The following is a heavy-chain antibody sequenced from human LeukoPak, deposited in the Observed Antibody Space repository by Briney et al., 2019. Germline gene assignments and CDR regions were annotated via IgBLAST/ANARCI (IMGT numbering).Heavy chain of an antibody. CDR2: ISFDGSNK. V-gene: IGHV3-30*18. Sequence: GRSLRLSCAASGFTFSSYGMHGVRKAPGKGLEWVAVISFDGSNKYYADSVKGRFTISRDNSKNTLYLQMNSLRAEDTAVYYCAKDGEYSSSWYHHDAFDIWGQGTMVTVSS. CDR1: GFTFSSYG. D-gene: IGHD6-13*01. J-gene: IGHJ3*02. CDR3: AKDGEYSSSWYHHDAFDI.